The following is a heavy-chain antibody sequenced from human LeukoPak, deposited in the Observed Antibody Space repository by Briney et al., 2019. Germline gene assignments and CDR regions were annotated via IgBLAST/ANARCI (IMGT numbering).Heavy chain of an antibody. CDR2: ISSSSSYI. D-gene: IGHD4-11*01. CDR1: GFTFSAYS. J-gene: IGHJ4*02. CDR3: ARDRDDYPYY. Sequence: GGSLRLSCAASGFTFSAYSMNWVRQAPGRGLEWVSSISSSSSYIYYADSVKGRFTISRDNAKNSLYLQMNSLRAEDTAVYYCARDRDDYPYYWGQGTLVTVSS. V-gene: IGHV3-21*01.